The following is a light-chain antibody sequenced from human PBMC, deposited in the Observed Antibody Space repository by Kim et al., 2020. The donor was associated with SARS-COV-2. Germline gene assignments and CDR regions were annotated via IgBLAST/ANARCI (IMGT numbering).Light chain of an antibody. CDR1: QSVSCSF. J-gene: IGKJ2*01. CDR2: GAS. Sequence: SPGDRATLSCRASQSVSCSFLAWYQQKPGQAPRLLIYGASSRAAGIPDRFSGSGSGTDFTLTISRLEPEDFAVYYCQQYGTSLLYTFGQGTKLEI. CDR3: QQYGTSLLYT. V-gene: IGKV3-20*01.